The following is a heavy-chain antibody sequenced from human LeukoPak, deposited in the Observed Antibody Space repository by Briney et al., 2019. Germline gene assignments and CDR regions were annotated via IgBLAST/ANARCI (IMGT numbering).Heavy chain of an antibody. J-gene: IGHJ4*02. V-gene: IGHV3-74*01. D-gene: IGHD3-10*01. CDR3: ARGASFGVLDY. CDR1: GFTFSSYW. CDR2: INSDGSST. Sequence: GGSLRLSCAASGFTFSSYWMHWVRQAPGKGLVWVSRINSDGSSTSYADSVKGRFTISRDNAKNTLYLQMNSLRAEDTAVYYCARGASFGVLDYWGQGTLATVSS.